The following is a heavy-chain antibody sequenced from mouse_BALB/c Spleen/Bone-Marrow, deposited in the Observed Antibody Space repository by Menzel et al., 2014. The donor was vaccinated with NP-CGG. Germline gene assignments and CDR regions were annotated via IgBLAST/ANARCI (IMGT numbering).Heavy chain of an antibody. V-gene: IGHV1-9*01. CDR3: ARSPY. J-gene: IGHJ3*01. Sequence: QAQLKQSGAELMKPGASVKIPCKATGYTFNSYWIEWVKQRPGHGLEWIGEILPGSGITNYNEKFKVKATFNADTSSNTAYMQLSSLTSEDSAVYYCARSPYWGQGTLVTVSA. CDR2: ILPGSGIT. CDR1: GYTFNSYW.